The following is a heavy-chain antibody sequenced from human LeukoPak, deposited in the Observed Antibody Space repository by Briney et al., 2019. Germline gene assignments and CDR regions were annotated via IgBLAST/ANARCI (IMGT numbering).Heavy chain of an antibody. CDR2: ISSSGSTI. V-gene: IGHV3-11*01. J-gene: IGHJ6*02. CDR3: ARGPYCSSTSCYTAYYYYGMDV. D-gene: IGHD2-2*02. CDR1: GFTFSDYY. Sequence: NPGGSLSLFCAASGFTFSDYYMSWLRQAPGKGLEWVSYISSSGSTIYYAASVKGRFTISRDNDKNSLYLQMNSLRAEDTAVYYGARGPYCSSTSCYTAYYYYGMDVWGQGTTVTVSS.